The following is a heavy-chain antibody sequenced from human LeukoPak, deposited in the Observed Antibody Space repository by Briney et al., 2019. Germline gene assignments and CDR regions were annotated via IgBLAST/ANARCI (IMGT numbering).Heavy chain of an antibody. CDR2: IYYSGST. J-gene: IGHJ6*02. CDR1: GGSISSYY. CDR3: VRMSSLSCGDRYSSYYYGMDV. D-gene: IGHD2-21*02. Sequence: ETLSLTCTVSGGSISSYYWSWIRQPPGKGLEWIGYIYYSGSTNYNPSLKSRVTISVDTSKNQFSLKLSSVTAADTAVYYCVRMSSLSCGDRYSSYYYGMDVWGQGTTVTVSS. V-gene: IGHV4-59*01.